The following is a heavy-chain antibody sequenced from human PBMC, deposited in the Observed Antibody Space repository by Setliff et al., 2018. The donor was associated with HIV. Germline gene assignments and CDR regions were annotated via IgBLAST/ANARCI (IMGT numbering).Heavy chain of an antibody. J-gene: IGHJ3*02. V-gene: IGHV3-21*01. D-gene: IGHD3-10*01. Sequence: GGSLRLSCAASGFTFSGYSMNWVRQAPGKGLEWVSSISSGGDYVHYADSVKGRFTISRDNAKDSLYLQLGSLRAEDMAVYYCARDRGTYYGLGTYPDAFDIWGHGTVVTVSS. CDR1: GFTFSGYS. CDR2: ISSGGDYV. CDR3: ARDRGTYYGLGTYPDAFDI.